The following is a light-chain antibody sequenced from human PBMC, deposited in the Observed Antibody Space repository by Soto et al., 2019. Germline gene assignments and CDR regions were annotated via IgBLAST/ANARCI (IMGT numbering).Light chain of an antibody. CDR2: GAS. V-gene: IGKV3-15*01. CDR1: QSVRSN. CDR3: QQYNMWPPIT. J-gene: IGKJ5*01. Sequence: EIVLTQSPATLSVSPGERVTLSCRASQSVRSNLAWYQQKPGQAPRLLIYGASTRATGLPARFSGSGSGTDFTLTISSLQFEDFAVYYCQQYNMWPPITFGQGTRREIK.